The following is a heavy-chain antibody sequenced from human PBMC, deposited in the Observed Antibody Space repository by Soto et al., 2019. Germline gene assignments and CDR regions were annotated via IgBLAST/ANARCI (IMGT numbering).Heavy chain of an antibody. V-gene: IGHV3-53*02. CDR1: GFIVSSSS. D-gene: IGHD3-16*01. Sequence: EVQMVETGGGLSQPGGSLRLSCAVSGFIVSSSSMTWVRQAPGKGLEWVSVIYTGGSTHYADSARGRFTISRDSSKNTLYLQMNSLRAEDAAVYYCTTYTGYGMDVWGQGTTVTVSS. CDR2: IYTGGST. J-gene: IGHJ6*02. CDR3: TTYTGYGMDV.